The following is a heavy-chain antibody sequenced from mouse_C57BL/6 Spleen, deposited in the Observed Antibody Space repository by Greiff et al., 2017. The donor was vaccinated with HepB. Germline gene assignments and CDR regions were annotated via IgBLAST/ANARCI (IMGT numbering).Heavy chain of an antibody. CDR3: ARQGLTGTLDY. J-gene: IGHJ2*01. CDR1: GFTFSDYG. Sequence: EVQRVESGGGLVKPGGSLKLSCAASGFTFSDYGMHWVRQAPEKGLEWVAYISSGSSTIYYADTVKGRFPISSDNAKNTLFLQMTSLRSEDTAMYYCARQGLTGTLDYWGQGTTLTVSS. V-gene: IGHV5-17*01. CDR2: ISSGSSTI. D-gene: IGHD4-1*01.